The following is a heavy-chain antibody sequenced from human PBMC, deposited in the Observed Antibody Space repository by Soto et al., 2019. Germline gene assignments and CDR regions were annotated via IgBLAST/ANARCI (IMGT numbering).Heavy chain of an antibody. CDR1: GGSISSGDYY. CDR3: ARERPDGSRLDP. J-gene: IGHJ5*02. V-gene: IGHV4-30-4*01. CDR2: IYYSGST. Sequence: QVQLQESGPGLVKPSQTLSLTCTVSGGSISSGDYYWSWIRQPPGKGLEWIGYIYYSGSTSYNPSLKSRVXXXVXXSKNQFSQKLISVTAADTAVYYCARERPDGSRLDPWGQGTLVTVSS. D-gene: IGHD6-13*01.